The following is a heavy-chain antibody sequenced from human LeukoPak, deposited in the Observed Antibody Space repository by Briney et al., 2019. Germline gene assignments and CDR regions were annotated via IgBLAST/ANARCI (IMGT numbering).Heavy chain of an antibody. CDR2: INHSGST. CDR1: GGSFSGYY. D-gene: IGHD5-12*01. CDR3: ARGPFVYGGYKTHAYFDD. Sequence: SETLSLTCAVYGGSFSGYYWSWIRQPPGKGLEWIGEINHSGSTNYNPSLKSRVTISVDTSKNQFSLKLSSVTAADTAVYYCARGPFVYGGYKTHAYFDDWGQGTLVTVSS. J-gene: IGHJ4*02. V-gene: IGHV4-34*01.